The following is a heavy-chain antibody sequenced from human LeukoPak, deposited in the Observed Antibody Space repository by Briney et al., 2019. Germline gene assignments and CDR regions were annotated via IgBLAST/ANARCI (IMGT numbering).Heavy chain of an antibody. CDR3: ARHKPPQPYYYFDY. J-gene: IGHJ4*02. Sequence: SQTLSLTCTVSGGSISSGSYYWGWIRQPPGKGLEWIGSIYYSGSTYYNPSLQSRVTISVDTPKNQFSLKLSSVTAADTAVYYCARHKPPQPYYYFDYWGQGTLVTVSS. CDR2: IYYSGST. CDR1: GGSISSGSYY. V-gene: IGHV4-39*01. D-gene: IGHD3-16*01.